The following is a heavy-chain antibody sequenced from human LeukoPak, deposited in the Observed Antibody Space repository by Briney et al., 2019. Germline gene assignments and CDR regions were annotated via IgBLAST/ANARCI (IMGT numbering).Heavy chain of an antibody. CDR3: AKDHQQWLVRGHFDY. Sequence: GGSLRLSCAASGFTFSSYGMHWVRQAPGKGLEWVAFIRYDGSNKYYADSVKGRFTISRDNSKNTLYLQMNSQRAEDTAVYYCAKDHQQWLVRGHFDYWGQGTLVTVSS. J-gene: IGHJ4*02. CDR2: IRYDGSNK. V-gene: IGHV3-30*02. CDR1: GFTFSSYG. D-gene: IGHD6-19*01.